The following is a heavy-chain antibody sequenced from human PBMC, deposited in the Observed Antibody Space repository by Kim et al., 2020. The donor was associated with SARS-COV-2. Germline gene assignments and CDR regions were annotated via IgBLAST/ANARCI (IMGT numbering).Heavy chain of an antibody. CDR3: AKLSYTTENY. CDR2: ISGSGAGT. CDR1: GFTFSNYA. D-gene: IGHD1-1*01. V-gene: IGHV3-23*01. J-gene: IGHJ4*02. Sequence: GGSLRLSCAASGFTFSNYAMSWVRQAPGKGLEWVSMISGSGAGTYYADSVQGRFTISRDNSKDTLYLQLNSLTAEDTAVYFCAKLSYTTENYWGQGTLVT.